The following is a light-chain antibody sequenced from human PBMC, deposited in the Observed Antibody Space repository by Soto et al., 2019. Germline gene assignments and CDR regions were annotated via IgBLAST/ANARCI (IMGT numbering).Light chain of an antibody. CDR3: QQYNNWPPWT. CDR2: GAS. J-gene: IGKJ1*01. Sequence: EIVMTQSPATLSVSPGERATLSCRASQSVRNNLAWYQQKAGQAPRLLIYGASTRATGIPARFSGSGSGTEFTLTISSLQSEDFAVYYCQQYNNWPPWTFGQGNKVEIK. CDR1: QSVRNN. V-gene: IGKV3-15*01.